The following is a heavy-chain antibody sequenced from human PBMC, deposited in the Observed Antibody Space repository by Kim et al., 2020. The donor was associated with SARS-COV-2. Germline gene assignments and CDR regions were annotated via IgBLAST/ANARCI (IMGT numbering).Heavy chain of an antibody. D-gene: IGHD1-1*01. V-gene: IGHV4-59*08. CDR2: IYNSESK. CDR1: GASISSYY. J-gene: IGHJ5*02. CDR3: ARHYWTQREFEP. Sequence: SETLSLTCSVSGASISSYYWSWIRQAPGKGLEWIGYIYNSESKNYNPSLKNRVTILVDTSKNQLSLKLSSVTAADTAVYFCARHYWTQREFEPWGQGTLV.